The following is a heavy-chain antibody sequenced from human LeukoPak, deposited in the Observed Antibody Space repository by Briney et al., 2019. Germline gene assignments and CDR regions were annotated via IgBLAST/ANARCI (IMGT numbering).Heavy chain of an antibody. V-gene: IGHV1-2*02. J-gene: IGHJ4*02. Sequence: ASVKVSCKASGYTFTGYYMHWVRQAPGQGLEWMGWINPNSGGTNYAQKFQGRVTMTRDTSISTAYMELSRLRSDDTAVYYCAIGALLWFGESQFDYWGQGNLVTVSS. CDR2: INPNSGGT. CDR1: GYTFTGYY. CDR3: AIGALLWFGESQFDY. D-gene: IGHD3-10*01.